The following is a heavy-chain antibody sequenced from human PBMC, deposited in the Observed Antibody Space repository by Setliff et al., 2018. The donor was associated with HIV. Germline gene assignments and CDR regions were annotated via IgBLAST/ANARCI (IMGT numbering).Heavy chain of an antibody. J-gene: IGHJ4*02. CDR1: GYSISSGYY. Sequence: PSETLSLTCAVSGYSISSGYYWGWVRQPPEKGLEWIGSFYHSGSTYYNPSLKSRVTISVDTSKNQFSLKLSSVTAADTAVYYCARAPITIFGVIIIPVYFDCWGQGTLVTVSS. CDR2: FYHSGST. CDR3: ARAPITIFGVIIIPVYFDC. D-gene: IGHD3-3*01. V-gene: IGHV4-38-2*01.